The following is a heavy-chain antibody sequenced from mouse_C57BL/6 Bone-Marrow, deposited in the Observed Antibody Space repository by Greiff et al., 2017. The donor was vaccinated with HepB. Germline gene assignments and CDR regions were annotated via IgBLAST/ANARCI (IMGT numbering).Heavy chain of an antibody. CDR3: ARSAMDY. CDR2: IDPSDSYT. J-gene: IGHJ4*01. Sequence: VQLQQSGAELVKPGASVKLSCKASGYTFTSYWMQWVKQRPGQGLEWIGEIDPSDSYTNYNQKFKGKATLTVDASSSTADMQLSSLTSEDSAGYYCARSAMDYWGQGTSVTVSS. CDR1: GYTFTSYW. V-gene: IGHV1-50*01.